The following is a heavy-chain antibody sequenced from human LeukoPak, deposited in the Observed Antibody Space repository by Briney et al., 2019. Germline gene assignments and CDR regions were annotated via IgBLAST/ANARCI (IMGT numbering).Heavy chain of an antibody. CDR2: ISTSGTTT. CDR1: GGSFSDYY. Sequence: LSLTCAVYGGSFSDYYMSWIRQAPGKGLEWVSYISTSGTTTYYGDSVKGRFTISRDNAKNSLYLQMNNLRAEDTAVYYCARVKNGFDGNGYPYYYYYMDVWGRGTTVTVFS. J-gene: IGHJ6*03. D-gene: IGHD3-22*01. V-gene: IGHV3-11*04. CDR3: ARVKNGFDGNGYPYYYYYMDV.